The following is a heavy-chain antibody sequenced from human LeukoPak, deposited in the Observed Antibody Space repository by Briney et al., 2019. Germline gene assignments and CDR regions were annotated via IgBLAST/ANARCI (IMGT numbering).Heavy chain of an antibody. CDR3: VSRCSSISCYRVFDY. CDR1: GFTFSSYG. CDR2: IRYDGSNK. Sequence: GGSLRLSCAASGFTFSSYGMHWVRQAPGKGLEWVAFIRYDGSNKYYADSVKGRFTISRDNSKNTLYLQMNSLRAEDTAVYYCVSRCSSISCYRVFDYWGQGTLVTVSS. D-gene: IGHD2-2*02. J-gene: IGHJ4*02. V-gene: IGHV3-30*02.